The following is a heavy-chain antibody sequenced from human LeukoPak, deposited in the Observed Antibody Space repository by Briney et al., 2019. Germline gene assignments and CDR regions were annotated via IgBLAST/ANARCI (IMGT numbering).Heavy chain of an antibody. CDR3: TRDHPYYYDNSGYPLDY. Sequence: GGSLRLSCAASGFTFGDYAVSWVRQAPGKGLEWIGFIRSKAYGGTTQYAASVKGRFTLSRDDSKSITYLQMNSLKTEDTAVHYCTRDHPYYYDNSGYPLDYWGQGTLVTVSS. J-gene: IGHJ4*02. D-gene: IGHD3-22*01. V-gene: IGHV3-49*04. CDR2: IRSKAYGGTT. CDR1: GFTFGDYA.